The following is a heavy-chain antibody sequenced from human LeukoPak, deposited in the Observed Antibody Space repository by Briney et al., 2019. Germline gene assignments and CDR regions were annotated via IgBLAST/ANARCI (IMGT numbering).Heavy chain of an antibody. CDR2: VDHTGST. J-gene: IGHJ6*03. CDR3: ARGRVSSSTWYSTYYYYFYMDV. D-gene: IGHD1-1*01. Sequence: TASETLSLTCSVSDDSITMYYWTWIRQPPGKGLEWIGYVDHTGSTNFNPSLNGRVSISRDTTKNLFSLRLRSVTAADTAVYFCARGRVSSSTWYSTYYYYFYMDVWGEGTTVTVSS. V-gene: IGHV4-59*01. CDR1: DDSITMYY.